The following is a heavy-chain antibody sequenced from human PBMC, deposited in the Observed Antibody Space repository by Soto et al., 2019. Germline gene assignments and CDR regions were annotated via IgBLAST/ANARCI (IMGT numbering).Heavy chain of an antibody. J-gene: IGHJ6*02. CDR1: GGSLSDYY. Sequence: SETLSLTCAVYGGSLSDYYWSWIRQSPGKGLAWIGEIHPSGSTDYNPSLKSRVTISLDTSKNQFSLKLTSVTAADTAVYFCSRGRDQYKLGNVWGPGTTVTVSS. CDR2: IHPSGST. CDR3: SRGRDQYKLGNV. V-gene: IGHV4-34*01. D-gene: IGHD7-27*01.